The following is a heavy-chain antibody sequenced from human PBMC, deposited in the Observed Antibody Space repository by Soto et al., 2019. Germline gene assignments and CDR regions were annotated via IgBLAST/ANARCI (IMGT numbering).Heavy chain of an antibody. CDR2: IKSKTDGGTT. D-gene: IGHD2-21*02. CDR3: STNLWGEVTAHSFDF. CDR1: GLTFSDAW. Sequence: GGSLRLSCAASGLTFSDAWMSWVRQAPGKGLEWVGHIKSKTDGGTTDYAAPVKGRFTISRDDSKNTLFLQMNSLKTEDTAVYYCSTNLWGEVTAHSFDFWGQGTMVTVSS. J-gene: IGHJ3*01. V-gene: IGHV3-15*01.